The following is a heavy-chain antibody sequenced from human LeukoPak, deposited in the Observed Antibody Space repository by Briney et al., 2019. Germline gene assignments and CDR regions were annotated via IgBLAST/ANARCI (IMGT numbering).Heavy chain of an antibody. J-gene: IGHJ3*02. CDR3: AREGYDIVVADAFDI. CDR2: ITGGGNYM. Sequence: PGGSLRLSCAASGFTFTSYSLNWVRQAPGKGLEWVSSITGGGNYMYYADSVKGRFTISRDNAKNSLYLQMNSLRAEDTAVYYCAREGYDIVVADAFDIWGQGTMVTVSS. D-gene: IGHD2-15*01. V-gene: IGHV3-21*01. CDR1: GFTFTSYS.